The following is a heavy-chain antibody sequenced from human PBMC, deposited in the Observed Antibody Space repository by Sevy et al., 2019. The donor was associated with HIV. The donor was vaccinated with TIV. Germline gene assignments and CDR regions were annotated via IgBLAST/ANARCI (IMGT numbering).Heavy chain of an antibody. D-gene: IGHD5-12*01. CDR2: IYPGDSDT. Sequence: GESLKISCKGSGYSFTSYWIGWVRQMPGKGLEWMGIIYPGDSDTRYSPSFQGQVTISADKSISTAYLQWSSLKASDTAMYYCARHRGGGYNYSNYYYYMDVWGKGTTVTVSS. J-gene: IGHJ6*03. CDR1: GYSFTSYW. V-gene: IGHV5-51*01. CDR3: ARHRGGGYNYSNYYYYMDV.